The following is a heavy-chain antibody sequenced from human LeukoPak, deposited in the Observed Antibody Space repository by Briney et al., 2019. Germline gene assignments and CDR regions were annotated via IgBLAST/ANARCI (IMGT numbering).Heavy chain of an antibody. CDR3: ARDRGYSYGSLGFCDY. Sequence: SVKVSCKASGGTFSSYAISWVRQAPGQGLEWMGRIIPTLGIANYAQKFQGRVTITADKSASTAYMELSSLRSEDTAVYYCARDRGYSYGSLGFCDYWGQGTLVTVSS. CDR2: IIPTLGIA. J-gene: IGHJ4*02. V-gene: IGHV1-69*04. CDR1: GGTFSSYA. D-gene: IGHD5-18*01.